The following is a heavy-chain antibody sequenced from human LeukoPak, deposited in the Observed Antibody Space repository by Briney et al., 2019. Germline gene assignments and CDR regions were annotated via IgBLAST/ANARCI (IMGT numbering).Heavy chain of an antibody. D-gene: IGHD2-2*01. CDR2: IYYGGST. Sequence: PSETLSLTCTVSGGSISSYYWSWIRQPPGKGLEWIGYIYYGGSTNYNPSLKSRVTISVDTSKNQFSLKLSSVTAADTAVYYCARGGTYQLLAFDYWGQGTLVTVSS. J-gene: IGHJ4*02. V-gene: IGHV4-59*01. CDR1: GGSISSYY. CDR3: ARGGTYQLLAFDY.